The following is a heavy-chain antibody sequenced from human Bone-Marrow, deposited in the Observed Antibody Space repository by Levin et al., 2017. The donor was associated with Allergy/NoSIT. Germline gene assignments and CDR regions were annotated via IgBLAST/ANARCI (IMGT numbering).Heavy chain of an antibody. J-gene: IGHJ4*02. CDR1: GFSLSSNGVG. Sequence: NVSGPTLVKPTQTLTLTCTVSGFSLSSNGVGVGWIRQPPGKALEWLALIYWDDDERYDPDLRSRLAITKDTSKNQVVFTMTNMDPVDTATYYCAHSYFSDLLSSFFDHWGPGILVTVSS. CDR3: AHSYFSDLLSSFFDH. CDR2: IYWDDDE. V-gene: IGHV2-5*05. D-gene: IGHD3-10*01.